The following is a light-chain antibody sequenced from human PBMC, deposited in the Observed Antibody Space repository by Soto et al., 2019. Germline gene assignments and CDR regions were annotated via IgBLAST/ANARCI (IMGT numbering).Light chain of an antibody. CDR2: DAS. CDR3: QQYGSTPLT. CDR1: QSVRSNY. V-gene: IGKV3-20*01. J-gene: IGKJ4*01. Sequence: EIVLKQSPDTLSYSPGERATLSCRASQSVRSNYLAWYQQKPGQAPRFLIYDASSRATGIPDRFSGSGSGTDFTLTISRLEPEDFAVYYCQQYGSTPLTCGGGTKVDIK.